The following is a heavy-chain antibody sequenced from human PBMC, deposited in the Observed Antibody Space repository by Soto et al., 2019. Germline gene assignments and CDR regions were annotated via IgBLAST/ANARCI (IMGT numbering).Heavy chain of an antibody. V-gene: IGHV4-30-4*01. CDR1: GGSISSGDYY. Sequence: KLSETLSLTCTVSGGSISSGDYYWSWIRQPPGKGLEWIGYIYYSGSTYYNPSLKSRVTISVDTSKNQFSLKLSSVTAADTAVYYCARGLGYYYDSSGSLGAFDIWGQGTMVTVSS. CDR3: ARGLGYYYDSSGSLGAFDI. D-gene: IGHD3-22*01. J-gene: IGHJ3*02. CDR2: IYYSGST.